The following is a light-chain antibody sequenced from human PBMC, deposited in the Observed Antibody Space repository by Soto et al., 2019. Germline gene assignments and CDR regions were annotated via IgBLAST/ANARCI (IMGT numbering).Light chain of an antibody. Sequence: QSVLTRPPSTSGTPGQRVAISCSGTSSNIGSHTVNWYQHFPGTAPRLLIFRDGQRPSGVPARFFGSKSDTSASLAITGLRSEDEAHYYCAVWDNSMTAWVFGGGTKVTVL. J-gene: IGLJ3*02. V-gene: IGLV1-44*01. CDR3: AVWDNSMTAWV. CDR1: SSNIGSHT. CDR2: RDG.